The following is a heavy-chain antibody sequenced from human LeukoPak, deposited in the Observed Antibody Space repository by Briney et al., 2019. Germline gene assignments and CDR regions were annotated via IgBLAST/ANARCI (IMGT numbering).Heavy chain of an antibody. CDR3: ARAHKYYDSWRFHP. CDR1: GGSISSGSYY. V-gene: IGHV4-61*02. D-gene: IGHD3-3*01. Sequence: SETLSLTCTDSGGSISSGSYYWSWIRQPAGEGLEWIARIYTSGSTNYNPSLKSRVTISVDTSKNQFSLKLSSVTAADTALDYCARAHKYYDSWRFHPGGQGTPVTVPS. CDR2: IYTSGST. J-gene: IGHJ5*02.